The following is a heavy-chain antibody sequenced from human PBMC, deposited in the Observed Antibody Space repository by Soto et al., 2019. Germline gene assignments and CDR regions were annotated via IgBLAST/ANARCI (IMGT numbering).Heavy chain of an antibody. D-gene: IGHD3-3*02. CDR3: ARSPRIHLFDY. J-gene: IGHJ4*02. Sequence: TVSGGSISSYYWSWIRQPPGKGLEWIGYIYYSGSTNYNPSLKSRVTISVDTSKNQFSLKLSSVTAADTAVYYCARSPRIHLFDYWGQGTLVTVSS. CDR2: IYYSGST. V-gene: IGHV4-59*01. CDR1: GGSISSYY.